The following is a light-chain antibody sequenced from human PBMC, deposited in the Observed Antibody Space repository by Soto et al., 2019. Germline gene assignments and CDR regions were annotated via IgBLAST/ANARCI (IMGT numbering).Light chain of an antibody. CDR3: QQYNNLYT. J-gene: IGKJ2*01. CDR2: GAS. V-gene: IGKV3-15*01. CDR1: QSVSSN. Sequence: EIVMTLSPATLSVSPGERATLSCRASQSVSSNLAWYQQKPGQAPRLLIYGASTRATGIPARFSGSGSGTEFTLTISSLQSEDFAVYYCQQYNNLYTFGQGTKLEIK.